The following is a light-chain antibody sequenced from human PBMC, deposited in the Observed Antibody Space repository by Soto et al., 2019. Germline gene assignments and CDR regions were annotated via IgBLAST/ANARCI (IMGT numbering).Light chain of an antibody. CDR1: QNIRNY. CDR2: AAS. V-gene: IGKV1-39*01. J-gene: IGKJ2*01. CDR3: QQIHSTSSYT. Sequence: DIQMTQSPSSLSASVGDRVTITCRASQNIRNYLNWYQQRPGKTPNLLVYAASNLRSGVPSRFSGSGSETDFTLTISSLQPEDFGTYYCQQIHSTSSYTFGQGSRVDVK.